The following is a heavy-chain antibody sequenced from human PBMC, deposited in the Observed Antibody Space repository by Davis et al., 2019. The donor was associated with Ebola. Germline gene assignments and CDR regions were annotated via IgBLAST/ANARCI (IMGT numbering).Heavy chain of an antibody. CDR3: ARTDYGDYGYFDY. V-gene: IGHV4-34*01. Sequence: MPSETLSLTCAVYGGSFSGYYWSWIRQPPGEGLEWIGEINHSGSTNYNPSLKSRVTMSVDTSKNQFSLKLSSVTAADTAVYYCARTDYGDYGYFDYWGQGTLVTVSS. CDR2: INHSGST. CDR1: GGSFSGYY. D-gene: IGHD4-17*01. J-gene: IGHJ4*02.